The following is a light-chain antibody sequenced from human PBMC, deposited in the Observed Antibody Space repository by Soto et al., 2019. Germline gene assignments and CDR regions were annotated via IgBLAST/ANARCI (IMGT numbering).Light chain of an antibody. V-gene: IGLV2-14*01. J-gene: IGLJ2*01. Sequence: QSALTQPGSVSGSPGLSITISCTGTSNDVGGYDYVSWYRQHPDRAPRLLIYEVTNRPSGISDRFSGSRSGNTASLTISGLQGDDEASYYCASYTVSGTLIFGGGTKVTVL. CDR2: EVT. CDR3: ASYTVSGTLI. CDR1: SNDVGGYDY.